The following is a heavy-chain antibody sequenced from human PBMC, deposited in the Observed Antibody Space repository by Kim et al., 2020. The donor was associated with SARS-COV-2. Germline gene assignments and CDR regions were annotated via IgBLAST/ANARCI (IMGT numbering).Heavy chain of an antibody. D-gene: IGHD3-10*01. V-gene: IGHV3-30*07. J-gene: IGHJ6*02. CDR3: ARAGSGIGYYGMDV. Sequence: ADSVKGRFTISRDNSKNTLYLKMNSLRAEDTAVYYCARAGSGIGYYGMDVWGQGTTVTVSS.